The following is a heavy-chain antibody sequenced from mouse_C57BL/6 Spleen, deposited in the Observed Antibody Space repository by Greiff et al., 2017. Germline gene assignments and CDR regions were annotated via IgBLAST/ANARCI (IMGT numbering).Heavy chain of an antibody. J-gene: IGHJ3*01. CDR3: ARDGNKGFAY. V-gene: IGHV1-84*01. CDR2: ISPGSGNT. D-gene: IGHD2-1*01. CDR1: GYTFPDYY. Sequence: VQLQESGPELVKPGASVKISCKASGYTFPDYYINWVKQRPGQGLAWIGWISPGSGNTKYNEKFKGKATLTVDTSSSTAYMQLSSLTSEDSAVYFCARDGNKGFAYWGQGTLVTVSA.